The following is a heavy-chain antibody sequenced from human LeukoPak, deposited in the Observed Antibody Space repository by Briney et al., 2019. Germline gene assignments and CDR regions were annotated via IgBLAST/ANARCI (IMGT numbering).Heavy chain of an antibody. D-gene: IGHD1-26*01. CDR3: ARDKVVEATTDYYYGMDV. J-gene: IGHJ6*02. V-gene: IGHV3-53*01. Sequence: GGSLRLSCAASGFTVSSNYMSWVRQAPGKGLEWVSVNYSGGSTYYADSVKGRFTISRDNSKNTLYLQMNSLRAEDTAVYYCARDKVVEATTDYYYGMDVWGQGTTVTVSS. CDR1: GFTVSSNY. CDR2: NYSGGST.